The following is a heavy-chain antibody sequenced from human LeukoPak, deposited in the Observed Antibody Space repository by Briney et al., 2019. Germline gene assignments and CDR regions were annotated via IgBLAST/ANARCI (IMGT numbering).Heavy chain of an antibody. CDR3: ARFIAAVGVDY. CDR1: GGSLSGYY. D-gene: IGHD6-13*01. CDR2: INHSGST. Sequence: SETLSLTCAVYGGSLSGYYWSWNRQPPGKGLEWIGEINHSGSTNYNPSLKSRVTISVDTSKNQFSLKLSSVTAADTAVYYCARFIAAVGVDYWGQGTLVTVSS. J-gene: IGHJ4*02. V-gene: IGHV4-34*01.